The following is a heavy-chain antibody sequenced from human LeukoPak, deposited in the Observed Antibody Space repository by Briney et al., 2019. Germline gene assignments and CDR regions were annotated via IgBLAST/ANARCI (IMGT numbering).Heavy chain of an antibody. CDR1: GGSINSYY. J-gene: IGHJ4*02. D-gene: IGHD4-23*01. Sequence: SETLSLTCTVSGGSINSYYWSWIRQPAGKGLEWIGRIYSSGSTNYNPSLKSRVSMSVDTSKNQFSLKLTSVTASDTAVYYCARGGKATVVTMWGQGILVTVSS. CDR3: ARGGKATVVTM. V-gene: IGHV4-4*07. CDR2: IYSSGST.